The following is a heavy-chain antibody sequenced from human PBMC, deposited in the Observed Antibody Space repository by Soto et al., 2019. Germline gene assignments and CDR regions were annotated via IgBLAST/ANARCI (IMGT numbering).Heavy chain of an antibody. V-gene: IGHV3-33*01. CDR2: IWYDGSNK. CDR3: ARDTTMVRGVIITNGYYYYFGMDV. J-gene: IGHJ6*02. CDR1: GFTFSSYG. D-gene: IGHD3-10*01. Sequence: QVQLVESGGGVVQPGRSLRLSCAASGFTFSSYGMHWVRQAPGKGLEWVAVIWYDGSNKYYADSVKGRFTISRDNSKNTLFLQMNSLTAEDTAVYYCARDTTMVRGVIITNGYYYYFGMDVCGQGTTVTVSS.